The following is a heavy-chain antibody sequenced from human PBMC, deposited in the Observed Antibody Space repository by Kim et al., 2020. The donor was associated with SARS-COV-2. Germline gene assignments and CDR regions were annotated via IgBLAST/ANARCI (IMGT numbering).Heavy chain of an antibody. J-gene: IGHJ3*01. V-gene: IGHV3-48*03. D-gene: IGHD3-16*01. CDR1: GFRFSSYE. CDR2: ISSSDDSE. CDR3: ARAEYFTHSDAYFPDAYDL. Sequence: GGSLRLSCTASGFRFSSYEMNWVRQAPGKGLEWVAYISSSDDSEYYPDSVKGRFTISRDNAKNSVYLQMNSLRADDTAVYFCARAEYFTHSDAYFPDAYDLWGQETTVIVSS.